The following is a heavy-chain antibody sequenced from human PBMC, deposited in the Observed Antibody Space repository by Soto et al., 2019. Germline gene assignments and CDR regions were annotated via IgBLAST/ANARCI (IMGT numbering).Heavy chain of an antibody. D-gene: IGHD1-26*01. CDR3: ARVVGALGHWFDP. Sequence: GASVKVSCKGSGYTFTDFYMHRGRQAPGQGLEWMGRISAYNGNTNYAQKLQGRVTMTTDTSTSTAYMELRSLRSDDTAMYYCARVVGALGHWFDPWGQGTLVTVSS. CDR2: ISAYNGNT. CDR1: GYTFTDFY. J-gene: IGHJ5*02. V-gene: IGHV1-18*04.